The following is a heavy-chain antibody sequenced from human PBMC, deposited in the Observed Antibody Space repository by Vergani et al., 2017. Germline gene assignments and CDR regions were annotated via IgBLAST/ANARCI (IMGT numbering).Heavy chain of an antibody. CDR2: IRSKAYGGTT. D-gene: IGHD3-10*01. V-gene: IGHV3-49*04. CDR1: GFTFGDYA. CDR3: TRDLRITMVRGVIITAGLYFY. J-gene: IGHJ4*02. Sequence: EVQLVESGGGLVQPGRSLRLSCTASGFTFGDYAMSWVRQAPGKGLEWVGFIRSKAYGGTTEYAASVKGRFTISRDDSKSIAYLQMNSLKTDDTAVYYCTRDLRITMVRGVIITAGLYFYWGQGTLVTVSS.